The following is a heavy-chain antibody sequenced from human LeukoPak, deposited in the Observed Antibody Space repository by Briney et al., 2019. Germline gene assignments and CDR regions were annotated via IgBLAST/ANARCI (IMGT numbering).Heavy chain of an antibody. D-gene: IGHD6-19*01. CDR2: IYSGGST. J-gene: IGHJ4*02. Sequence: GGSLRLSCAASGFTVSSNCMSWVRQAPGKGLEWVSVIYSGGSTYYADSVKGRFTISRDNSKNTLYLQMSSLRAEDTAVYYCARERGLAFFDYWGQGTLVTVSS. CDR3: ARERGLAFFDY. CDR1: GFTVSSNC. V-gene: IGHV3-66*01.